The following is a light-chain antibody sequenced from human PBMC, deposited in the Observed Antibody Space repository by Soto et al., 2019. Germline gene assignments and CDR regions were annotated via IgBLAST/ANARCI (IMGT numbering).Light chain of an antibody. CDR3: EQANNFPLT. Sequence: IQITQSPSSVSASVGDTVTITCRASQRLSSWLAWYQQKPGQATKILIYAASNLQSGVPSRFSGSESGTDFTLTISSLQPEDVAYYFCEQANNFPLTFGGGTKVEI. V-gene: IGKV1-12*01. CDR1: QRLSSW. J-gene: IGKJ4*01. CDR2: AAS.